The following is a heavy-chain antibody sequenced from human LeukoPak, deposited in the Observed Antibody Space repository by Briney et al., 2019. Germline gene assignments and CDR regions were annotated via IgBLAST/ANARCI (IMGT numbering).Heavy chain of an antibody. D-gene: IGHD2-15*01. CDR1: GFTFSSYA. CDR2: ISGSGGST. Sequence: GGSLRLSCAASGFTFSSYAMSWVRQAPGKGLEWVSAISGSGGSTYYADSVKGRFTISRDNSKNTLYLQMNSLRAEDTAVYYCAKVRYGYCSGGSCSNGWFDPWGQGTLVTVSS. V-gene: IGHV3-23*01. CDR3: AKVRYGYCSGGSCSNGWFDP. J-gene: IGHJ5*02.